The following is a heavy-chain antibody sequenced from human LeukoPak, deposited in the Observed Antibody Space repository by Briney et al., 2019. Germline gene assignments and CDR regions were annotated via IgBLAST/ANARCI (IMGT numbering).Heavy chain of an antibody. CDR1: GASINPYY. V-gene: IGHV4-59*01. J-gene: IGHJ4*02. Sequence: TPSETLSLTCTVSGASINPYYWSWIRQPPGKGLEWIGYIHYSGSTNYNPSLNSRVTMSVDTAKNQFSLKVNSVTAADTAVYYCARRGGDPELWPHYFDHWGQGTLVTVSS. CDR2: IHYSGST. D-gene: IGHD2-21*01. CDR3: ARRGGDPELWPHYFDH.